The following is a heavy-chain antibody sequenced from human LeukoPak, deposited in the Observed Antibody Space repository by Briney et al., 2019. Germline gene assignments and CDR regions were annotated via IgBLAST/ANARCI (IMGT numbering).Heavy chain of an antibody. CDR1: GFTVSSNY. CDR2: IYTGDKT. Sequence: PGGSLRLSCAVSGFTVSSNYMSWVRQAPGKGLEWVSVIYTGDKTYYAESVKGRFTISRDNPKNTLYLQMNSLRAEDTAVYYCAKGHRRGYSYGPTRDAFDIWGQGTVVTVSS. CDR3: AKGHRRGYSYGPTRDAFDI. V-gene: IGHV3-66*01. J-gene: IGHJ3*02. D-gene: IGHD5-18*01.